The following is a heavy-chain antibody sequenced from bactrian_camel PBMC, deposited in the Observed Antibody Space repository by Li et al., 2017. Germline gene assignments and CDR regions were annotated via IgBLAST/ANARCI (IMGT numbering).Heavy chain of an antibody. CDR1: GFTFSSYW. Sequence: QLVESGGGLVQPGGSLRLSCAASGFTFSSYWMYWVRQAPGKGLEWVASINSGGGNTYYADSVKGRFTISRDNAKNTVYLQMNSLKPADTAVYYCWAVVVGTGEYHYWGQGTQVTVS. V-gene: IGHV3S25*01. J-gene: IGHJ4*01. CDR3: WAVVVGTGEYHY. D-gene: IGHD6*01. CDR2: INSGGGNT.